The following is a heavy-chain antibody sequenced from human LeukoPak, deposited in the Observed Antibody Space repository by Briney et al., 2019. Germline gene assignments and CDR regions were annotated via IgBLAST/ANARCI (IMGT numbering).Heavy chain of an antibody. V-gene: IGHV1-2*02. CDR2: INPNSGGT. J-gene: IGHJ3*02. Sequence: ASVKVSCKASGYTFTGYFMHWVRQAPGQGLEWMGWINPNSGGTNYAQKFQGRVTMTGDTSISTAYMELRSLRSDDTAVYYCARDYYDSSGYYYPGVAFDIWGQGTMVIVSS. CDR3: ARDYYDSSGYYYPGVAFDI. D-gene: IGHD3-22*01. CDR1: GYTFTGYF.